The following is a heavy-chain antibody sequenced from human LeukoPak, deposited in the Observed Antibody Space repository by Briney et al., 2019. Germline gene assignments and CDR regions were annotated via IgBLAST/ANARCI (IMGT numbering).Heavy chain of an antibody. CDR3: ATHLLSYYDSSGPDY. V-gene: IGHV3-74*01. CDR2: INTDGSST. CDR1: GFTFSSYW. Sequence: QPGGSLRLSCAASGFTFSSYWMHWVRQAPGKGLVWVSRINTDGSSTSSADSVKGRFTISRDNAKNTLYLQMNSLRAEDTAVYYCATHLLSYYDSSGPDYWGQGTLVTVSS. J-gene: IGHJ4*02. D-gene: IGHD3-22*01.